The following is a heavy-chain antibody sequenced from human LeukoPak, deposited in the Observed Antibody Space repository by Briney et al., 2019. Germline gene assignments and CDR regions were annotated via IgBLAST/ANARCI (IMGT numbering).Heavy chain of an antibody. J-gene: IGHJ3*02. Sequence: SETLSLTCTVSGGSITNSYWNWIRQSPGKGLEWIGYINYSGSTNYNPSLKSRVAISVDTSKNQFSLKLSSVTAADTAVYFCARDPLSTNDFDIWGQGTMVTVSS. CDR3: ARDPLSTNDFDI. V-gene: IGHV4-59*01. D-gene: IGHD1-1*01. CDR2: INYSGST. CDR1: GGSITNSY.